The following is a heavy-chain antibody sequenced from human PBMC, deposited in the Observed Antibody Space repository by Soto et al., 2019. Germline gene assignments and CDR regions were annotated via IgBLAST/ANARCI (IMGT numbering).Heavy chain of an antibody. V-gene: IGHV6-1*01. J-gene: IGHJ6*03. D-gene: IGHD1-7*01. CDR3: AGTSSHQWYYMDV. CDR2: TYYRSRWYN. Sequence: QVQLQESGPGLVKPSQTLSLTCAISGDSVSSNSAAWNWIRLSPSRGLEWLARTYYRSRWYNDYAVSVRSRIPVNPDTSKIQFSLQLTSVTPEDTAVYYCAGTSSHQWYYMDVWGKGTTVTVSS. CDR1: GDSVSSNSAA.